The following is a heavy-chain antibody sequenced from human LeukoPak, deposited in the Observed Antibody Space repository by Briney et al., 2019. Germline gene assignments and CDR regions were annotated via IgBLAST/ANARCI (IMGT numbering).Heavy chain of an antibody. Sequence: PSETLSLTCTVSGGSISSYSYYWGWIRQPPGKGLEWIGSIYYSGSTYYNPSLKSRVTISVDTSKNQFSLKLSSVTAADTAVYYCARETSQKGAHYMDVWGKGTTITISS. CDR2: IYYSGST. CDR1: GGSISSYSYY. CDR3: ARETSQKGAHYMDV. J-gene: IGHJ6*03. V-gene: IGHV4-39*07. D-gene: IGHD3-16*01.